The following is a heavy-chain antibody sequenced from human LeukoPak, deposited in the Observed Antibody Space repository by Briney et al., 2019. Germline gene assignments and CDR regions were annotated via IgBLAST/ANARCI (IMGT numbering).Heavy chain of an antibody. CDR1: GGSMTAGDYY. CDR2: S. V-gene: IGHV4-39*07. J-gene: IGHJ6*02. CDR3: ARIYGLYQEAMDV. D-gene: IGHD3-16*02. Sequence: PLETLSLTCTVSGGSMTAGDYYWGWVRQPPGTGLQWIATSYQGASLKSRVTISLDTSKNQFSLRLSSVTAADTAVYYCARIYGLYQEAMDVWGPGITVTVSS.